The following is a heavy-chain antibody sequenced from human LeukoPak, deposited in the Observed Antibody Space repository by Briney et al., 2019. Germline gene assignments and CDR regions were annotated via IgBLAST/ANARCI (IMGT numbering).Heavy chain of an antibody. D-gene: IGHD4-23*01. V-gene: IGHV4-39*01. CDR3: ARQVTADYFDY. J-gene: IGHJ4*02. Sequence: PSETLSLTCTVSGGSISSSSYYWGWIRQPPGKGLEWIGSIYYSGSTYYNPSLKSRVTISVDTSKNQFSLKLSSATAADTAVYYCARQVTADYFDYWGQGTLVTVSS. CDR2: IYYSGST. CDR1: GGSISSSSYY.